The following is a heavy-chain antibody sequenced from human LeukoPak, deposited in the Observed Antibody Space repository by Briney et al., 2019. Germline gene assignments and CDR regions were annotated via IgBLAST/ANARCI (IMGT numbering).Heavy chain of an antibody. CDR2: INQDGSQE. CDR1: GFTFNSYW. J-gene: IGHJ4*02. CDR3: ARDNSRNDLEY. Sequence: GGSLRLSCAASGFTFNSYWMNWVRQAPGKGLQWVANINQDGSQEYYVASVKGRFTISSANDKNSLYLQINSLRAEDTAVYYCARDNSRNDLEYWGQGTLVTVSS. D-gene: IGHD1-1*01. V-gene: IGHV3-7*04.